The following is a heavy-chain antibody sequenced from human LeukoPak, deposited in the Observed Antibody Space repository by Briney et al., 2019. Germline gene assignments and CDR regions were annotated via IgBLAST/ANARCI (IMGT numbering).Heavy chain of an antibody. V-gene: IGHV4-59*08. CDR1: GDSLTNYY. CDR3: ARHPGHSSYGPSYYGMDV. J-gene: IGHJ6*02. Sequence: SETLSLTCNVSGDSLTNYYWSWIRQPPGKGLQWIGFLYYSGTTNYNPSLQSRVTISMDTPEIQFSLKLSSVTAADTAVYYCARHPGHSSYGPSYYGMDVWGQGTTVTVSS. D-gene: IGHD4-23*01. CDR2: LYYSGTT.